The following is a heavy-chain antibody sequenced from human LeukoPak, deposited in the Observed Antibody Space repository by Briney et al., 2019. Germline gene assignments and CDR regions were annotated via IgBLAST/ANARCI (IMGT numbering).Heavy chain of an antibody. D-gene: IGHD2-15*01. CDR3: AKDIRYCSGGSCYSQGTSPDY. CDR2: ISWDGGST. J-gene: IGHJ4*02. CDR1: GFTFDDYA. Sequence: GGSLRLSCAASGFTFDDYAMHWVRQAPGKGLEWVSLISWDGGSTYYADSVKGRFTISRDNSKNSLYLQMNNLRTEDTALYYCAKDIRYCSGGSCYSQGTSPDYWGQGTLVTVSS. V-gene: IGHV3-43D*03.